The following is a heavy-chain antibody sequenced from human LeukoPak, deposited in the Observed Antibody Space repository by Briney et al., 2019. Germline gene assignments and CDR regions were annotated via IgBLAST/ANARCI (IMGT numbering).Heavy chain of an antibody. J-gene: IGHJ4*02. D-gene: IGHD3-22*01. V-gene: IGHV3-23*01. Sequence: PGGSLRLSCAASGFTFSSYAMSWVRQAPGKGLEWVSAISGSGGSTYYADSVKGRFTISRDNSKNTLHLQMNSLRAEDTAVYYCAKDRQAFITAYFDYWGQGTLVTVSS. CDR2: ISGSGGST. CDR1: GFTFSSYA. CDR3: AKDRQAFITAYFDY.